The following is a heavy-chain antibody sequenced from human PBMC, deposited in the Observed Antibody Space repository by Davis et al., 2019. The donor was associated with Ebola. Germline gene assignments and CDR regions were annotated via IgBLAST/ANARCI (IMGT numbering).Heavy chain of an antibody. V-gene: IGHV3-48*02. Sequence: GGSLRLSCAASGFTFSSYSMNWVRQAPGKGLEWVSYISSSSSTIYYADSVKGRFTISRDNAKNSLYLQMNSLRDEDTAVYYCARGIYCISTSCYDWFDPWGQGTLVTVSS. CDR3: ARGIYCISTSCYDWFDP. CDR1: GFTFSSYS. J-gene: IGHJ5*02. CDR2: ISSSSSTI. D-gene: IGHD2-2*01.